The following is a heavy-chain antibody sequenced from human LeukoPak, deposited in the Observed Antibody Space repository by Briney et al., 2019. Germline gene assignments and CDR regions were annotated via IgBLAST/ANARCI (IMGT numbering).Heavy chain of an antibody. CDR1: GFTLSKAW. CDR2: IRSNTDGGTT. V-gene: IGHV3-15*01. CDR3: TTGRQ. Sequence: PGGTLRLSCAASGFTLSKAWMSCVRHTPGKGLECVGRIRSNTDGGTTDYAAPVKCRFSISRDDSGNTLSWQMNTLKSEATAVYYCTTGRQWGQGTLVTISS. J-gene: IGHJ4*02.